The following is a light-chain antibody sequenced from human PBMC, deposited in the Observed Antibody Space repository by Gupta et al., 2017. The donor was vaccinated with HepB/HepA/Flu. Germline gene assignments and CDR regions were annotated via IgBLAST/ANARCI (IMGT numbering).Light chain of an antibody. CDR1: QSISSY. CDR3: QQNDSNPMCI. CDR2: AAS. V-gene: IGKV1-39*01. J-gene: IGKJ2*04. Sequence: DIQMTQSPSSLSASVGDRVTITCRASQSISSYLNWYQQKPGKAPKLLIYAASSLQSGVPSRFSGSGYGTDFTLTISSRQPEDFAAYYCQQNDSNPMCIFGQGTKMEIK.